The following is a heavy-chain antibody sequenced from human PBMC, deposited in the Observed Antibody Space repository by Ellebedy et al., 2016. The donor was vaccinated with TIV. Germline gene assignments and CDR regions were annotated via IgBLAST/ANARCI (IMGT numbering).Heavy chain of an antibody. Sequence: GGSLRLSCAASGFTFSAFALSWVRQAPGKGLEWVASISSTSTYIYYSDSVKGRFTISRDNAKSSLYLQMNSLGVEDTAVYYCASRAIAVTPTDLPRDYYYGMDVWGQGTTVTVSS. CDR3: ASRAIAVTPTDLPRDYYYGMDV. J-gene: IGHJ6*02. CDR2: ISSTSTYI. V-gene: IGHV3-21*01. D-gene: IGHD6-19*01. CDR1: GFTFSAFA.